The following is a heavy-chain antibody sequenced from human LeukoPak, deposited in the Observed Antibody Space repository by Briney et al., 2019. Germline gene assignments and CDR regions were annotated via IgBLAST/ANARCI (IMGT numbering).Heavy chain of an antibody. CDR2: IYHSGST. V-gene: IGHV4-4*02. CDR3: ARVSMVKRLWSSTASRNWFDP. D-gene: IGHD5-18*01. Sequence: SETLPLTCAVSGGSISSSNWWSWVRQPPGKGLEWIGEIYHSGSTNYNPSLKSRVTISVDKSKNQFSLKLSSVTAADTAVYYCARVSMVKRLWSSTASRNWFDPWGQGTLVTVSS. J-gene: IGHJ5*02. CDR1: GGSISSSNW.